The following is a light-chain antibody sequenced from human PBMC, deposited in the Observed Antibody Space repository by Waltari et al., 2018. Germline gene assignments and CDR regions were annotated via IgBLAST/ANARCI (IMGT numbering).Light chain of an antibody. CDR2: DVS. J-gene: IGLJ2*01. CDR3: SSYISSDTLEL. CDR1: CSDVGGYNY. V-gene: IGLV2-14*03. Sequence: DLPQPASVSASPGQSTTISCTGTCSDVGGYNYVSWYQQHPGKAPKRMIYDVSNRPSGVSNRFSGSKSGNTASLTISGLQAEDEADYYCSSYISSDTLELFGGG.